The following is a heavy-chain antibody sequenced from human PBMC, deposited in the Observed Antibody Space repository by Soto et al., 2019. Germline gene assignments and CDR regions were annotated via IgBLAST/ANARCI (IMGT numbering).Heavy chain of an antibody. V-gene: IGHV4-31*03. D-gene: IGHD5-12*01. CDR3: ARVRHSGYEEWNYGMDV. Sequence: SETLSLTCTVSGGSISSGGYYWSWIRQHPGKGLEWIGYIYYSGSTYYNPSLKSRVTISVDTSKNQFSLKLSSVTAADTAVYYCARVRHSGYEEWNYGMDVWGQGTTVTVSS. J-gene: IGHJ6*02. CDR1: GGSISSGGYY. CDR2: IYYSGST.